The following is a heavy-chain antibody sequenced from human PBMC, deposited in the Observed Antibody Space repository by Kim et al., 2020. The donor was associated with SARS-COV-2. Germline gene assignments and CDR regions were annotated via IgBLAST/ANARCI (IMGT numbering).Heavy chain of an antibody. D-gene: IGHD2-15*01. CDR1: GFTFSNYA. V-gene: IGHV3-30*18. CDR2: ISHDGSKE. J-gene: IGHJ4*02. Sequence: GGSLRLSCADSGFTFSNYAMHWVRQAPGKGLEWMAVISHDGSKEYYGDSVKGRFTISRDNSRNTLSLQMNSLRGEDTAVYSCVKDREYCSGGTCYNGILDHWGQGTLVTVSS. CDR3: VKDREYCSGGTCYNGILDH.